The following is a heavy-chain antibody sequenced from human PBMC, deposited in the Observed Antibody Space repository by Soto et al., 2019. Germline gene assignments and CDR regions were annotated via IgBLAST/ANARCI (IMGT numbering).Heavy chain of an antibody. CDR1: GFTFSDHY. CDR2: SRNKADRYTT. CDR3: VGSYYKLNGFDI. D-gene: IGHD3-10*01. J-gene: IGHJ3*02. Sequence: EVKLVESGGGLVQPGGSLRLSCAASGFTFSDHYMDWVRQAPGKGLEWVGRSRNKADRYTTEYAASVQGRFAISRDESKNSVYLQMNSLRTEDTAVYYCVGSYYKLNGFDIWGQATMVTVSS. V-gene: IGHV3-72*01.